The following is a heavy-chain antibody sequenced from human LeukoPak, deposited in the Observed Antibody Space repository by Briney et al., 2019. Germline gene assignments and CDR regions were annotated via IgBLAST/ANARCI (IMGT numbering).Heavy chain of an antibody. CDR3: ARRGLRPDYYYMDV. CDR2: ISGSGGST. V-gene: IGHV3-23*01. J-gene: IGHJ6*03. Sequence: GGSLRLSCAASGFTFSSDAMSSVRQAPGKGLEWVSPISGSGGSTYYADSVKGRFTISRHNSNNTLYLQMNSLRAEDTAVYYCARRGLRPDYYYMDVWGKGTTVTVSS. D-gene: IGHD3-3*01. CDR1: GFTFSSDA.